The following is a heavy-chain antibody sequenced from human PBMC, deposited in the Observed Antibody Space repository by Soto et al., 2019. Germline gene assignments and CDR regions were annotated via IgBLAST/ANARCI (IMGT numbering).Heavy chain of an antibody. CDR3: TTDHSGYSSSWYFQH. D-gene: IGHD6-13*01. V-gene: IGHV3-15*07. Sequence: GGSLRLSCAASGFTFSNAWMNWVRQAPGKGLEWVGRIKSKTDGGTTDYAAPVKGRFTISRDDSKNTLYLQMNSLKTEDTAVYYCTTDHSGYSSSWYFQHWGQGTLVTVSS. CDR2: IKSKTDGGTT. J-gene: IGHJ1*01. CDR1: GFTFSNAW.